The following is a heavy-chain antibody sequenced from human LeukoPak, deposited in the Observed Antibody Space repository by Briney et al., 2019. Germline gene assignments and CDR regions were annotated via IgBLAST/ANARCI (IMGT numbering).Heavy chain of an antibody. D-gene: IGHD3-10*01. J-gene: IGHJ3*02. CDR3: ARFTMVRGVENAFDI. Sequence: GGSLRLSCAASGFTFSTYWMMWVRQAPGKGLEWVANINEDGSEKYYADSVEGRFTISRDNAKNSLYLQMNSLRAEDTGVYYCARFTMVRGVENAFDIWGQGTMVTVSS. CDR2: INEDGSEK. V-gene: IGHV3-7*01. CDR1: GFTFSTYW.